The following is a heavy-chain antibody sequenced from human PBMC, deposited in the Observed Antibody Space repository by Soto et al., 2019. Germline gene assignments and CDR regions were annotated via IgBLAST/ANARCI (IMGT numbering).Heavy chain of an antibody. V-gene: IGHV3-49*03. Sequence: GGSLRLSCTASGFTFGDYAMSWFRQAPGKGLEWVGFIRSKAYGGTTEYAASVKGRFTISRDDSKSIAYLQMNSLKTEDTAVYYCTRWSGYYFHGMDVWGQGTSVTVSS. CDR3: TRWSGYYFHGMDV. CDR2: IRSKAYGGTT. CDR1: GFTFGDYA. D-gene: IGHD3-3*01. J-gene: IGHJ6*02.